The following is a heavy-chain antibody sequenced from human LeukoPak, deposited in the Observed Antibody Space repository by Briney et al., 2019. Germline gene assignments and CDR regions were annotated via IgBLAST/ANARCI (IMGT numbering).Heavy chain of an antibody. Sequence: SETLSLTCTVSGGSISSSSYYWGWIRQPPGKGLEWIGSIYYSGSTYYNPSLKSRVTISVDTSKNQFSLKLSSVTAADTAVYYCARSRSAKWELLGWYSDLWGRGTLVTVSS. D-gene: IGHD1-26*01. CDR2: IYYSGST. CDR3: ARSRSAKWELLGWYSDL. V-gene: IGHV4-39*01. J-gene: IGHJ2*01. CDR1: GGSISSSSYY.